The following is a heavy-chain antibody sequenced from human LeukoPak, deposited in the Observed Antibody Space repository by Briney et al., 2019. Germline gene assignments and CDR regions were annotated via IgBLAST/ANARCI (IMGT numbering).Heavy chain of an antibody. V-gene: IGHV1-2*02. D-gene: IGHD5-12*01. J-gene: IGHJ4*02. CDR1: GYTFTDHY. CDR3: ARDLATIDGIAWYYFEN. CDR2: INPNTGGA. Sequence: ASVKVSCKASGYTFTDHYIHWVRQAPGQGFEGMGWINPNTGGADYAQRFQDRIAISTYTSINTVYMELSTLSSDDTALYYCARDLATIDGIAWYYFENWGQGTLVTVS.